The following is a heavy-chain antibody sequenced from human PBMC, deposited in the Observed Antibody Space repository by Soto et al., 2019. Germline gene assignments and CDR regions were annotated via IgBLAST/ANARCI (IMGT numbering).Heavy chain of an antibody. CDR1: GGSISSYD. Sequence: PSETLSLTCPASGGSISSYDLSWIRQHPGKGLEWIGYIYYSGSTNYNPSLKSRLTISVDTSKNQFSLKLSSVTAADTAVYYCTRRSGTTDWYFDLWGRGTLVTVSS. CDR2: IYYSGST. D-gene: IGHD3-10*01. CDR3: TRRSGTTDWYFDL. J-gene: IGHJ2*01. V-gene: IGHV4-59*08.